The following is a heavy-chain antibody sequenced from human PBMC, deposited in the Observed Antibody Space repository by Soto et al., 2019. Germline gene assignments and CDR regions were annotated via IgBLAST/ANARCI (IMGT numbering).Heavy chain of an antibody. CDR3: ARDAGYRITMIVVVITERGGMDV. CDR1: GYTFTSYG. Sequence: QVQLVQSGAEVKKPGASVKVSCKASGYTFTSYGISWVRQAPGQGLEWMGWISAYNGNTNYAQKLQGRVTMTTDTSTSTAYMELRSLRSDDAAVYYCARDAGYRITMIVVVITERGGMDVWGQGTTVTVSS. CDR2: ISAYNGNT. V-gene: IGHV1-18*01. J-gene: IGHJ6*02. D-gene: IGHD3-22*01.